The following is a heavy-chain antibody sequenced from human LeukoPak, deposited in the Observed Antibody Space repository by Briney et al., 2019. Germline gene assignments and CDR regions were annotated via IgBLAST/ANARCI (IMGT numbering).Heavy chain of an antibody. Sequence: GGSLRFSCAASGFTFSDYYMSWIRQAPGKGLEWVSYISSSGSTIYYADSVKGRFTISRDNAKNSLYLQMNSLRAEDTAVYYCARDAEVVVTASGVAFDIWGQGTMVTVSS. CDR2: ISSSGSTI. D-gene: IGHD2-21*02. CDR3: ARDAEVVVTASGVAFDI. V-gene: IGHV3-11*01. J-gene: IGHJ3*02. CDR1: GFTFSDYY.